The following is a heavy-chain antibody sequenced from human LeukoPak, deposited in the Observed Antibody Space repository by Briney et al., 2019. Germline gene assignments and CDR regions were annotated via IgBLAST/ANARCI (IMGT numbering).Heavy chain of an antibody. CDR3: ARGSLTQLWSYYYYMDV. CDR2: IRYDGSNK. V-gene: IGHV3-30*02. Sequence: GGSLRLSCAASGFTFSSYGMHWVRQAPGKGLEWVAFIRYDGSNKYYADSVKGRFTISRDNSKNTLYLQMNSLRAEDTAVYYCARGSLTQLWSYYYYMDVWGKGTTVTVSS. J-gene: IGHJ6*03. D-gene: IGHD5-18*01. CDR1: GFTFSSYG.